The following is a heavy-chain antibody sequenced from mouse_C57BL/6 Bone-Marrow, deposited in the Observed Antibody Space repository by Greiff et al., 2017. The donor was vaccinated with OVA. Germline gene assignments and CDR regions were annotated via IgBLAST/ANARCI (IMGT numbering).Heavy chain of an antibody. CDR1: GYTFTSYT. V-gene: IGHV1-4*01. CDR2: IDPTNDYT. Sequence: VQLQQSGAELARPGASVKMSCKASGYTFTSYTIHRVKQRPGQGLEWIGYIDPTNDYTNYNQKFKGKATLTADKSSSTAYMQLSSLTSEDSAVYYCTRGYYFDYWGQGTTLTVSS. CDR3: TRGYYFDY. J-gene: IGHJ2*01.